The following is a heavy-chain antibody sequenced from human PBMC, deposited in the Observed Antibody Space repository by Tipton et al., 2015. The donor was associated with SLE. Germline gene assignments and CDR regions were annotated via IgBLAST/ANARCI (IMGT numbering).Heavy chain of an antibody. J-gene: IGHJ6*02. D-gene: IGHD6-13*01. Sequence: LRLSCAVYGGSFSGYYWSWIRQPPGKGLEWIGEINHSGSTNYNPSLKSRVTLSVDTSKNQFSLKLSSVTAADTAVVYCARGGYSSRWGGGRGNYYDGMDVWGQGTTVTVSS. CDR2: INHSGST. V-gene: IGHV4-34*01. CDR1: GGSFSGYY. CDR3: ARGGYSSRWGGGRGNYYDGMDV.